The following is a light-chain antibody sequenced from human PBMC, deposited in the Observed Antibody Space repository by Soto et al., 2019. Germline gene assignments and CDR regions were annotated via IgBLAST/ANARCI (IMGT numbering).Light chain of an antibody. Sequence: EIVLTQSPATLSLSPGERATLSCRASQSVSSYLAWYQQKPGQAPRLLIYDASHKATGIPARFSGSGSGTDFALTISSLEPEDFAVYYCQQRSNWPPWTFGQGNKVEIK. J-gene: IGKJ1*01. CDR1: QSVSSY. CDR2: DAS. V-gene: IGKV3-11*01. CDR3: QQRSNWPPWT.